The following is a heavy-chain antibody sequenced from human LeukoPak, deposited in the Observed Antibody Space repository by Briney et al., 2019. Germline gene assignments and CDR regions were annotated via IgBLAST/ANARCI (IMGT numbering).Heavy chain of an antibody. CDR2: ISSSSSYI. D-gene: IGHD6-13*01. J-gene: IGHJ6*04. Sequence: GGSLRPSCAASGFTFSSYSMNWVRQAPGKGLEWVSSISSSSSYIYYADSVKGRFTISRDNAKNSLYLQMNSLRAEDTAMYYCARVPFSSIWYADQMDVWGKGTTVTVSS. CDR1: GFTFSSYS. V-gene: IGHV3-21*01. CDR3: ARVPFSSIWYADQMDV.